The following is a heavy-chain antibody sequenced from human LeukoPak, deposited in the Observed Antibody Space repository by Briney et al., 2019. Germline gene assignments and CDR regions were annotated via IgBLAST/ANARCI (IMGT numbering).Heavy chain of an antibody. J-gene: IGHJ5*02. Sequence: SQTLSLTCAISGDSVSSNSAAWNWIRQSPSRGLERLGMTYYRSKWYNDYAVSVKSRISINLDTSKNQFSLQLNSVTPEDTAVYYCASDPNSWFDPWGQGTLVTVSS. CDR1: GDSVSSNSAA. V-gene: IGHV6-1*01. CDR3: ASDPNSWFDP. CDR2: TYYRSKWYN.